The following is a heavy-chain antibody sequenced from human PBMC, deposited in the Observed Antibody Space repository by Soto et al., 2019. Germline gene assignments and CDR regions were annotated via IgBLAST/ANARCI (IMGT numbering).Heavy chain of an antibody. D-gene: IGHD2-15*01. J-gene: IGHJ6*02. V-gene: IGHV4-4*02. CDR2: INHSGST. CDR3: ARGGGGSAAYFGMDV. CDR1: GGSISSSDW. Sequence: TSETLSLTCAVSGGSISSSDWWSWVRQVPGEGLEWIGEINHSGSTNYNPSLKSRVTISLDKSQNQFSLKLTSVTAADTAVYYCARGGGGSAAYFGMDVWGQGTTVTVSS.